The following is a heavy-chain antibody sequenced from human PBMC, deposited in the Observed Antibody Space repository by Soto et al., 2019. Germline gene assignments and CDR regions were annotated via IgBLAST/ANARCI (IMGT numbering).Heavy chain of an antibody. D-gene: IGHD2-15*01. CDR2: INPNSGGT. Sequence: ASVKVSCKASGYTFTGYYMHWVRQAPGQGLEWMGWINPNSGGTNYAQKFQGRVTMTRNTSISTAYMELSSLRSEDTAVYYCARAGIGLGYCSGGSCSFEAFDIWGQGTMVTVSS. V-gene: IGHV1-2*02. CDR1: GYTFTGYY. J-gene: IGHJ3*02. CDR3: ARAGIGLGYCSGGSCSFEAFDI.